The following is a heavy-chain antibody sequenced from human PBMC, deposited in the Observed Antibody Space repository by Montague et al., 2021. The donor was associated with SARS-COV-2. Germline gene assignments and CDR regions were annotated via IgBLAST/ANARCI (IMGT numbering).Heavy chain of an antibody. CDR2: IFHSGTT. J-gene: IGHJ5*02. Sequence: SKTLSLTCSVSGGSIVTGDYYWAWSRQPPGKGLEWIGSIFHSGTTYYAPSLRGRVTISVDTSKNQFSLKLNSVTAADTAFYFCVREYTGSSQASWGQGTLVTVS. CDR1: GGSIVTGDYY. D-gene: IGHD6-6*01. V-gene: IGHV4-39*02. CDR3: VREYTGSSQAS.